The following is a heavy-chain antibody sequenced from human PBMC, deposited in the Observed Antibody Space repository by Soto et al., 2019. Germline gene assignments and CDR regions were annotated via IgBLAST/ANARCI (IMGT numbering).Heavy chain of an antibody. CDR3: ARGMTERSNGSHMDY. J-gene: IGHJ4*02. Sequence: SVKVSCKASGGTFSSYAISWVRQAPGQGLEWMGGIIPIFGTANYAQKFQGRVTITADESTSTAYMELSSLRSEDTAVYYCARGMTERSNGSHMDYWGQGTLVTVST. CDR1: GGTFSSYA. V-gene: IGHV1-69*13. D-gene: IGHD1-26*01. CDR2: IIPIFGTA.